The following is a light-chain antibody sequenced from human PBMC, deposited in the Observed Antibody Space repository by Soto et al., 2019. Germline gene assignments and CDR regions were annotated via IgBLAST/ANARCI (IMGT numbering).Light chain of an antibody. CDR1: QSVSSY. Sequence: EIVLTQSPGTLSLSPGERATLSCRASQSVSSYLAWYQQKPGQPPRLLIYDVSTRATGIPARFSGSGSGTDFTLTISSLEPEDFAVYYCQQRYNSLTFGGGTKVDI. J-gene: IGKJ4*01. V-gene: IGKV3-11*01. CDR2: DVS. CDR3: QQRYNSLT.